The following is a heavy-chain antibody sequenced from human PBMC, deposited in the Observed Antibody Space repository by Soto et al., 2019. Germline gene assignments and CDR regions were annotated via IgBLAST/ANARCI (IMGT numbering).Heavy chain of an antibody. V-gene: IGHV1-69*18. Sequence: QVLLVQSGAEVRKPGSSVKVSCKPSGVTFSDYAFSWVRQAPGQGLEWMGNIIPMYGRRNYAQKYQGRVTISADESTTTVYVEMRGLSFEDTAVYFCARDAPLRNGMDVWGQGTTVTVSS. D-gene: IGHD3-3*01. CDR3: ARDAPLRNGMDV. J-gene: IGHJ6*02. CDR2: IIPMYGRR. CDR1: GVTFSDYA.